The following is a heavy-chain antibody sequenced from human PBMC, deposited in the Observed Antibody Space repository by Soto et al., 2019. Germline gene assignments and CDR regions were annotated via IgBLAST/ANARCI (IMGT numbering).Heavy chain of an antibody. CDR1: GGTFGSYA. D-gene: IGHD3-22*01. J-gene: IGHJ4*02. CDR3: ARDRRYYDSSGHLFGYFDY. Sequence: ASVKVSCKASGGTFGSYAISWVRQAPGQGLEWMGGIIPIFGTANYAQKFQGRVTITADKSTSTAYMELSSLRSEDTAVYYCARDRRYYDSSGHLFGYFDYWGQGTLVTVSS. V-gene: IGHV1-69*06. CDR2: IIPIFGTA.